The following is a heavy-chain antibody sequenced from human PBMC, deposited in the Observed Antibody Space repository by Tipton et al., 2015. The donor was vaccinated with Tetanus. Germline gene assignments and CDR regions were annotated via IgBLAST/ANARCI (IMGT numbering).Heavy chain of an antibody. CDR3: ARPRDGYNYHAFDI. J-gene: IGHJ3*02. Sequence: TLSLTCTVSGGSISSSSYYWGWIRQPPGKGLEWIGSIYYSGSTYYNPSLKSRVTISVDTSKNQFSLKLSSVTAAGTAVYYCARPRDGYNYHAFDIWGQGTMVTVSS. V-gene: IGHV4-39*01. D-gene: IGHD5-24*01. CDR1: GGSISSSSYY. CDR2: IYYSGST.